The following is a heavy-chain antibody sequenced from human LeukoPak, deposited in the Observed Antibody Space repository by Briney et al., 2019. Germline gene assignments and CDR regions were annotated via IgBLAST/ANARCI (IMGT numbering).Heavy chain of an antibody. CDR2: IIPILGTA. D-gene: IGHD2-2*01. J-gene: IGHJ5*02. CDR1: GGTFSSYA. V-gene: IGHV1-69*13. CDR3: AARYCSSTCCYPEYNWFDP. Sequence: SVKVSCKASGGTFSSYAISWVRQAPGQGLEWMGGIIPILGTANYAQKFQGGVTITADESTSTAYMELSSLRSEDTAVYYCAARYCSSTCCYPEYNWFDPWGQGTLVTVSS.